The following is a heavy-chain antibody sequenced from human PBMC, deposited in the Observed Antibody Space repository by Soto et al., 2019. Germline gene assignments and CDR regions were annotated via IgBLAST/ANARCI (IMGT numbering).Heavy chain of an antibody. D-gene: IGHD6-6*01. V-gene: IGHV1-8*01. J-gene: IGHJ4*02. Sequence: QVQLVQSGAEVKKPGASVKVSCKTSGYTFTNYNINWVRQATGQGLEWMGWTNPNSGNTGYAQKFQGRVTMTRNTSITTAYMELSSLRSGDTAVYYCARAEPYSTSSPFDYWGQGTLVTVSS. CDR3: ARAEPYSTSSPFDY. CDR1: GYTFTNYN. CDR2: TNPNSGNT.